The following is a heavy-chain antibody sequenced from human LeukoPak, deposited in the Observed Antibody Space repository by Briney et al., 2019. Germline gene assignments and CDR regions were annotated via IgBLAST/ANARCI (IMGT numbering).Heavy chain of an antibody. CDR2: INHSGST. D-gene: IGHD3-10*01. V-gene: IGHV4-34*01. J-gene: IGHJ6*02. CDR1: GGSFSGYY. CDR3: ARGPLSRSGRGPGPGYYGMDV. Sequence: SETLSLTCAVYGGSFSGYYWSWIRQPPGKGLEWIGEINHSGSTNYNPSLKSRVTISVDTSKNQFSLKLSSVTAADTAVYYCARGPLSRSGRGPGPGYYGMDVWGQGTTVTVSS.